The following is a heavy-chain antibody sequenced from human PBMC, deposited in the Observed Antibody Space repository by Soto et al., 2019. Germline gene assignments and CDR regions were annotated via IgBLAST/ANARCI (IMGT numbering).Heavy chain of an antibody. Sequence: PSETISLTCVVSGDSLSRGFYYWSWIRQPPGKGLEYIGYTYPSGRTYSNPSLSSRVTISVDRSKNEFSLNGSTLSAADTALYFCARYSSSSGGNWFDPWGQGALVTVSS. J-gene: IGHJ5*02. V-gene: IGHV4-30-2*01. CDR3: ARYSSSSGGNWFDP. D-gene: IGHD6-6*01. CDR1: GDSLSRGFYY. CDR2: TYPSGRT.